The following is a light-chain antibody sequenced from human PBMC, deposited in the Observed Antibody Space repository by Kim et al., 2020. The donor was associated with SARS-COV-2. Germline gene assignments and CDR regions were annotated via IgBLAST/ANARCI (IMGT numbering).Light chain of an antibody. Sequence: PGERATLACRASQSVSSSYLAWYQQKPGQAPRLLIYGASSRATGIPDRFSGSGSGTDFTLTISRLEPEDFAVYYCQQYGSSPGFTFGPGTKVDIK. J-gene: IGKJ3*01. CDR2: GAS. CDR1: QSVSSSY. CDR3: QQYGSSPGFT. V-gene: IGKV3-20*01.